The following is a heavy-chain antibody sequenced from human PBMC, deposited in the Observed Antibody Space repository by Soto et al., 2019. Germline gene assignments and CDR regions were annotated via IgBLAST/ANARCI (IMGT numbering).Heavy chain of an antibody. CDR3: ARQGSQYGSGNYLH. Sequence: QVQLVQSGAEVKKPGASVKVSCKASGYTITSYNINWVRQAPGQGLEWMGWMNPNTGETGSTEKFEGRVSMTRDISEATAYMELSSLTSDDTGVYYCARQGSQYGSGNYLHRGQGTLVTVSS. CDR1: GYTITSYN. CDR2: MNPNTGET. D-gene: IGHD3-10*01. J-gene: IGHJ4*02. V-gene: IGHV1-8*01.